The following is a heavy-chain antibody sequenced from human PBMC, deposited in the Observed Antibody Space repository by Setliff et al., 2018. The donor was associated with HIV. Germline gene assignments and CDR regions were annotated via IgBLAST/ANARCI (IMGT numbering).Heavy chain of an antibody. CDR2: ISYDGSNE. D-gene: IGHD3-22*01. V-gene: IGHV3-30*04. CDR1: GFTFSGDA. J-gene: IGHJ4*02. Sequence: GGSLSLSCAASGFTFSGDAMHWVRQAPGKGLKWVAIISYDGSNEYYADSVKGRFTISRDNSKNTLYLQMNSLRSEDTAVYYCARGTGYYDSSFDYWGQGTLVTVSS. CDR3: ARGTGYYDSSFDY.